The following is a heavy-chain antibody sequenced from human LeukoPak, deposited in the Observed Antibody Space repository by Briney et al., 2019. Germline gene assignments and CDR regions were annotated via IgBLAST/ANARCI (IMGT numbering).Heavy chain of an antibody. CDR1: GFTFSSYA. V-gene: IGHV3-23*01. CDR3: AKIFKLGAHVDY. D-gene: IGHD3-3*01. CDR2: ISGSGGST. Sequence: PGGSLRLSCAASGFTFSSYAMSWVRQAPGKGLEWVSAISGSGGSTYYADSVKGRFTISRDNPKNTLYLQMNSLRAEDTSVYYCAKIFKLGAHVDYWGRGTLVTVSS. J-gene: IGHJ4*02.